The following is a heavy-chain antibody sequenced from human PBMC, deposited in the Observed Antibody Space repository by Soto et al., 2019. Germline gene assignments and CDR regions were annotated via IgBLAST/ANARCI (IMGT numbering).Heavy chain of an antibody. J-gene: IGHJ4*02. Sequence: QVQLQESGPGLVKPSETLSLTCTVSGGSISSYYWRWIRQPPGKGLEWIGYIYYSGSTNYNPSLKSRVTIPVDTSKNQFSLKLSSVTAADTAVYYCSRHYDILTGYYLYFDYWGQGTLVTVSS. CDR2: IYYSGST. V-gene: IGHV4-59*01. CDR3: SRHYDILTGYYLYFDY. D-gene: IGHD3-9*01. CDR1: GGSISSYY.